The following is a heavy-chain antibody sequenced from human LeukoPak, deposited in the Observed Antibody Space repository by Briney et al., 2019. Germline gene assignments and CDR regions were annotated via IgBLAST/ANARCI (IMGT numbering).Heavy chain of an antibody. D-gene: IGHD1-26*01. Sequence: SETLSLTCTVSGGSISGYHWSWIRQPAGKGLEWTGRVYGSGSTNYNPSLKSRLTVSLDTSKNQFSLRLSSVTAADTAIYYCARDKVGTSYFDFWGQGALVTVSS. V-gene: IGHV4-4*07. CDR1: GGSISGYH. J-gene: IGHJ4*02. CDR2: VYGSGST. CDR3: ARDKVGTSYFDF.